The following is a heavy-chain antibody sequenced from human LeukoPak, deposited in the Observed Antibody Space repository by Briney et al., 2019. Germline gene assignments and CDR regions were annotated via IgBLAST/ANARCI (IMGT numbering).Heavy chain of an antibody. Sequence: GGSLRLSCAASGFTFSSYGMHWVRQAPGKGLEWVAVISYDGSNKYYADSVKGRFTISRDNSKNTLYLQMNSLRAEDTAVNYCSANPYVDTAMVVSYYGMDVWGKGTTVTVSS. J-gene: IGHJ6*04. CDR2: ISYDGSNK. V-gene: IGHV3-30*03. CDR1: GFTFSSYG. D-gene: IGHD5-18*01. CDR3: SANPYVDTAMVVSYYGMDV.